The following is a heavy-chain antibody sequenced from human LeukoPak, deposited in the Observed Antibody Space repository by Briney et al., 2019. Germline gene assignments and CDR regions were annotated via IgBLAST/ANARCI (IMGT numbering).Heavy chain of an antibody. CDR1: GFTFTSYY. D-gene: IGHD4-17*01. V-gene: IGHV1-46*01. CDR3: ARANKPYGDSPGY. CDR2: INPSGGST. J-gene: IGHJ4*02. Sequence: ASVKVSCKASGFTFTSYYMHWVRQAPGQGLEWMGIINPSGGSTSYAQKFQGRVAMTRDMSTSTVYMELSSLRSEDTAVYYCARANKPYGDSPGYWGQGTLVTVSS.